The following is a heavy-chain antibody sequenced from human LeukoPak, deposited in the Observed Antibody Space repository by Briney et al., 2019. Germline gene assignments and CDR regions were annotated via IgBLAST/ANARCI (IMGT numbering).Heavy chain of an antibody. CDR3: ATSTGYSSSWQTPNAY. D-gene: IGHD6-13*01. CDR2: ISGSGGST. CDR1: GFTVSDVY. V-gene: IGHV3-23*01. J-gene: IGHJ4*02. Sequence: GGSLRLSCAASGFTVSDVYMSWVRQAPGKGLEWVSAISGSGGSTYYTDSVKGRFTISRDNSKNTLYLQMSSLRAEDTAVYYCATSTGYSSSWQTPNAYWGQGTLVTVSS.